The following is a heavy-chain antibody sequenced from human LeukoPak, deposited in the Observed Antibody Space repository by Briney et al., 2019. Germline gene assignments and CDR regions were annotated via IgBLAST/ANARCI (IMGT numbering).Heavy chain of an antibody. CDR1: GFTFSSYS. J-gene: IGHJ3*02. CDR2: ITSSSRYI. D-gene: IGHD4-23*01. V-gene: IGHV3-21*01. CDR3: ANLVGGGGNSVRGLAFDI. Sequence: GGSLRLSCAASGFTFSSYSMNWVRQAPGKGLEWVSSITSSSRYIYYADSVKGRFTISRDNAKNSLYLQMNYLRAEDTAVYYCANLVGGGGNSVRGLAFDIWGQGTMVTVSS.